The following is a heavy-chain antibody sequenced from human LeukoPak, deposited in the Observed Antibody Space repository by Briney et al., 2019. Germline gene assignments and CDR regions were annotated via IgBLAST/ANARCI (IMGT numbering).Heavy chain of an antibody. J-gene: IGHJ4*02. CDR1: GGSISSSSYY. D-gene: IGHD2-15*01. V-gene: IGHV4-39*01. Sequence: KPSETLSLTCTVSGGSISSSSYYWGWIRQPPGKGLEWIGSIYYSGSTYYNPSLKSRVTISVDTSKNQFSLKLSSVTAADTAVYYCARRDCSGGSCYGDYWGQGTLVTVSS. CDR3: ARRDCSGGSCYGDY. CDR2: IYYSGST.